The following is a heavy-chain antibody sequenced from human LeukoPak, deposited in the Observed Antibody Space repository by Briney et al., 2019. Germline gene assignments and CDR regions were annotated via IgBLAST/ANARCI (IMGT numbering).Heavy chain of an antibody. V-gene: IGHV3-23*01. CDR3: AKMARYSSSWADC. Sequence: PGGSLRLSCAASGFTFSSYAMTWVRQAPGKGLEWVSGISGSSGDTYYADSVKGRFTVSRDNSKNTLYLQMNSLRAEDTAVYYCAKMARYSSSWADCWGQGTLVTVSS. CDR2: ISGSSGDT. CDR1: GFTFSSYA. J-gene: IGHJ4*02. D-gene: IGHD6-13*01.